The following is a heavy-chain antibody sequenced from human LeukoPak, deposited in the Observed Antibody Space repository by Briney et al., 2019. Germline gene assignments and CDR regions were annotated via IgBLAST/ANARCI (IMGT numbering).Heavy chain of an antibody. CDR1: GYTFTNYY. V-gene: IGHV1-46*01. Sequence: ASVKVSCKASGYTFTNYYIYWLRQAPGQGLEWMGIINPSGGSTFYAQKFQGRVTMTRDTSTSTVYMELSSLRSEDTAVYYCARDAGDYYGSGTPTFDYWGQGTLVTVSS. CDR2: INPSGGST. J-gene: IGHJ4*02. CDR3: ARDAGDYYGSGTPTFDY. D-gene: IGHD3-10*01.